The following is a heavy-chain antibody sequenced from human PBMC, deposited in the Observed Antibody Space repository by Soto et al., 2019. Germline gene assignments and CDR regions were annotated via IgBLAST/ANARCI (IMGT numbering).Heavy chain of an antibody. Sequence: QVQLQESGPGLVKPSGTLSLTCVVSGASISSNNWWSWVRQPPGKGLECIGEIYHSGTTSYNPSLKRRVTMSVDKSKNQFSLKVTSVTAADTAVYFCAKDGSGHPYYSDNWGQGTLVTVSS. CDR3: AKDGSGHPYYSDN. J-gene: IGHJ4*02. CDR1: GASISSNNW. D-gene: IGHD2-15*01. CDR2: IYHSGTT. V-gene: IGHV4-4*02.